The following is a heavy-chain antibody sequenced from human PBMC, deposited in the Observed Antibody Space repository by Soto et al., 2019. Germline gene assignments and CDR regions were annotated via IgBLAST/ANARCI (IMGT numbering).Heavy chain of an antibody. Sequence: EVQLVESGGGLVKPGGSLRLSCAASGLTCNTDDMKGALRPPGKGLEGVESITTSRAYLYYADSLKGRITISRDNAKNSLFLQMNSLRAEDTAVYYCVRSGTARLLRHSWFDTWGQGTLVTVSS. D-gene: IGHD2-21*01. CDR2: ITTSRAYL. V-gene: IGHV3-21*01. CDR3: VRSGTARLLRHSWFDT. CDR1: GLTCNTDD. J-gene: IGHJ5*02.